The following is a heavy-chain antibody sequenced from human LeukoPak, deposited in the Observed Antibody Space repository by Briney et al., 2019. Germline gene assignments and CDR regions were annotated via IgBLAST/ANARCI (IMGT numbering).Heavy chain of an antibody. CDR3: ARDRFGMSATGSDFDY. D-gene: IGHD3-10*01. CDR1: GFSISSGYY. V-gene: IGHV4-38-2*02. CDR2: IHHSGST. J-gene: IGHJ4*02. Sequence: SEALSLTCSVSGFSISSGYYWGWVRQTPGKGLEWIGSIHHSGSTYYNPTLKSRVTISLDTFKTQFSLTLSSVTAAETAVYYCARDRFGMSATGSDFDYWGQGILVTVSS.